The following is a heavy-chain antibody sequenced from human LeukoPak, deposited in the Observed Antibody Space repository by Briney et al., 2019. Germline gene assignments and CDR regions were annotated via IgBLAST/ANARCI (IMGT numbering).Heavy chain of an antibody. J-gene: IGHJ4*02. Sequence: PGGSLRLSCAASGFTFSSYSMNWVRQAPGKGLEWVSSISSSSSYIYYADSVKGRFTISRDNAKNSLYLQMNSLRAEDTAVYYCARDQGGIYYDSSGYPSTFDYWGQGTLVTVSS. D-gene: IGHD3-22*01. CDR3: ARDQGGIYYDSSGYPSTFDY. V-gene: IGHV3-21*01. CDR1: GFTFSSYS. CDR2: ISSSSSYI.